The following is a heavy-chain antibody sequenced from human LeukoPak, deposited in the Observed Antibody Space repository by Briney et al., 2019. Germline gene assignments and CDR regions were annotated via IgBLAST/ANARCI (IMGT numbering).Heavy chain of an antibody. CDR2: IWYDGSNK. CDR3: AREIWGRQPWAFDI. V-gene: IGHV3-33*01. Sequence: GGSLRLSCAASGFTFSSYGMHWVRQAPGKGLEWVAVIWYDGSNKYYADSVKGRFTISRDNSKNTLYLQMNSLRAEDTAVYYCAREIWGRQPWAFDIWGQGTMVTVSS. D-gene: IGHD3-16*01. J-gene: IGHJ3*02. CDR1: GFTFSSYG.